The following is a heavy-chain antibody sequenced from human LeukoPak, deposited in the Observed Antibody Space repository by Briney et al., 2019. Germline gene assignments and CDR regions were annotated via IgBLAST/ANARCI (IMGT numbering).Heavy chain of an antibody. CDR3: AKDPELYTAAGEDAFDI. J-gene: IGHJ3*02. D-gene: IGHD6-13*01. CDR2: ISGSGGST. Sequence: PAGGSLRLSCAASGFTFSSYAMSWVRQAPGKGLEWVSAISGSGGSTYYADSVKGRFTISRDNSKNTLYLQMNSLRAEDTAVYYCAKDPELYTAAGEDAFDIWGQGTMVTVSS. V-gene: IGHV3-23*01. CDR1: GFTFSSYA.